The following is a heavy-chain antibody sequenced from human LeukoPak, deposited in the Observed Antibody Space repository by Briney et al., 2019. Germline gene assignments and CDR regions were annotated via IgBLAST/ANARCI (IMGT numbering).Heavy chain of an antibody. CDR3: ARGAFVITIFGVVITQFDY. D-gene: IGHD3-3*01. CDR2: INHSGST. CDR1: GGSFSGYY. Sequence: SETLSLTCAVYGGSFSGYYRSWIRQPPGKGLEWIGEINHSGSTNYNPSLKSRVTISVDTSKNQFSLKLSSVTAADTAVYYCARGAFVITIFGVVITQFDYWGQGTLVTVSS. J-gene: IGHJ4*02. V-gene: IGHV4-34*01.